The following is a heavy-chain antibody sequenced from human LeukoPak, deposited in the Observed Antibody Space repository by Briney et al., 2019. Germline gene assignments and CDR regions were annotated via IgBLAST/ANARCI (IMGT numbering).Heavy chain of an antibody. CDR1: GGSISSGDYY. CDR3: ARGYCSGGRCYHP. V-gene: IGHV4-30-4*08. CDR2: IYYSGTT. J-gene: IGHJ5*02. D-gene: IGHD2-15*01. Sequence: PSETLSLTCTVSGGSISSGDYYWGWIRQPPGKGLEWIGYIYYSGTTYYNPSLRSQVTISVDTSKNQFSLKLTFVTAADTAVYYCARGYCSGGRCYHPWGQGTLVTVSS.